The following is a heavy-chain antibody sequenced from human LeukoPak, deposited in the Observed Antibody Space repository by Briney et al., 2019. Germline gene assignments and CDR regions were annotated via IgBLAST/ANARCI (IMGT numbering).Heavy chain of an antibody. CDR3: ARAPPIWGDFQDAFDI. V-gene: IGHV4-39*01. CDR1: GGSISSSSYY. J-gene: IGHJ3*02. Sequence: SETLSLTCTVSGGSISSSSYYWGWIRQPPGKGLEWIGSIYYSGSTYYNPSLKSRVTISVDTSKNQFSLKLSSVTAADTAVYYCARAPPIWGDFQDAFDIWGQGTMVTVSS. CDR2: IYYSGST. D-gene: IGHD3-16*01.